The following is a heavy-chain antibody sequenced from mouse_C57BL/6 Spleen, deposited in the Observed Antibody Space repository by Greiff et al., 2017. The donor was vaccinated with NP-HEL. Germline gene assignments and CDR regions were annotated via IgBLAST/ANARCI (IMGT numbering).Heavy chain of an antibody. J-gene: IGHJ1*03. V-gene: IGHV1-81*01. CDR3: ARYGTTVVARGWYFDV. CDR2: IYPRSGNT. Sequence: QVQLKQSGAELARPGASVKLSCKASGYTFTSYGISWVKQRTGQGLEWIGEIYPRSGNTYYNEKFKGKATLTADKSSSTAYMELRSLTSEDSAVYFCARYGTTVVARGWYFDVWGTGTTVTVSS. CDR1: GYTFTSYG. D-gene: IGHD1-1*01.